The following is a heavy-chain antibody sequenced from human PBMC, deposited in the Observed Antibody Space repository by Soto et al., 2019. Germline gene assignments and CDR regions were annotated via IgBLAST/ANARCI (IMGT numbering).Heavy chain of an antibody. J-gene: IGHJ4*02. V-gene: IGHV1-3*01. CDR2: INAGNGNT. CDR1: GYTFTSYA. D-gene: IGHD6-13*01. CDR3: ARATEMGRRGSSSRGGVGDY. Sequence: QVQLVQSGAEVKKPGASVKVSCKASGYTFTSYAMHWVRQAPGQRLEWMGWINAGNGNTKYSQKFQGRVTITRDTSXXTXDXXLSSVSSEDTAVDYCARATEMGRRGSSSRGGVGDYWGQGTLVTVSS.